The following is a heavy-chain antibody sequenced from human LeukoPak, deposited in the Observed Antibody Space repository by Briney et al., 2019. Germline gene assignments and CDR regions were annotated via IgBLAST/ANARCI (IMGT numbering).Heavy chain of an antibody. Sequence: VASVKVSCKASGYTFTSYYMHWVRQAPGQGLEWMGIINPSGGSTSYAQKFQGRVTMTRDTSTSTVYMELNSLTFDDTAIYYCAREDTYGEYRPFDFWGQGAPVTVSS. D-gene: IGHD5-18*01. CDR2: INPSGGST. CDR3: AREDTYGEYRPFDF. CDR1: GYTFTSYY. V-gene: IGHV1-46*01. J-gene: IGHJ4*02.